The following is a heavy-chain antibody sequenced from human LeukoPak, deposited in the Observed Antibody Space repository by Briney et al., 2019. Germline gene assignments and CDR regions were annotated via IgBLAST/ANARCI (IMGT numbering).Heavy chain of an antibody. D-gene: IGHD2-2*02. CDR3: ARGRASGGYCSSTSCYRFFWFDP. J-gene: IGHJ5*02. Sequence: SETLSLTCTVSGGSISSNSSYWGWIRQPPGRGLEWIASVYYTGNTYYNPSFKSRVTISVDTSKNQFSLRLTSVTAADTAVYYCARGRASGGYCSSTSCYRFFWFDPWGQGTLVTVSS. V-gene: IGHV4-39*01. CDR2: VYYTGNT. CDR1: GGSISSNSSY.